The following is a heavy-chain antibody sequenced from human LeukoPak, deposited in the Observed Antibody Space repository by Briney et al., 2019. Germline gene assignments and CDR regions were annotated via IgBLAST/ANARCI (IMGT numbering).Heavy chain of an antibody. V-gene: IGHV1-69*13. CDR1: GCNFSGYS. D-gene: IGHD6-13*01. J-gene: IGHJ4*02. CDR3: ARSIGPGGYSSSWARSYDY. CDR2: IIPIIGAA. Sequence: SVKVSCKASGCNFSGYSISWVRQAPGQGLEWMGWIIPIIGAANFAQKFQGRVTIIGDESTGPAYMDVSILRSEDTAVYYCARSIGPGGYSSSWARSYDYWGQGTLVTVSS.